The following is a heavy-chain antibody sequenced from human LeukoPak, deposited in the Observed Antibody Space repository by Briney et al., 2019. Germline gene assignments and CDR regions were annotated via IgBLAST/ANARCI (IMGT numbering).Heavy chain of an antibody. CDR1: GFTFSSYA. CDR3: AKVDVDTTYFDY. V-gene: IGHV3-23*01. D-gene: IGHD5-18*01. CDR2: ISGSGGSA. Sequence: GGSLRLSCAASGFTFSSYAMSWVRQAPGKGLEWVSAISGSGGSAYYADSVKGRFTISRDNSKNTLYLQMNSLRAEDTAVYYCAKVDVDTTYFDYWGQGTLVTVSS. J-gene: IGHJ4*02.